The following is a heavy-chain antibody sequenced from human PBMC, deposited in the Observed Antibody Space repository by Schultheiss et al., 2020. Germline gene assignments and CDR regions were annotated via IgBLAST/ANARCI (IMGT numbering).Heavy chain of an antibody. D-gene: IGHD5-18*01. V-gene: IGHV4-34*01. J-gene: IGHJ6*02. Sequence: SQTLSLTCTVSGGSISSYYWSWIRQPPGKGLEWIGEINHSGSTNYNPSLKSRVTISVDKSKNQFSLKLSSVTAADTAVYYCARVPEYSYGPYYYYYGMDVWGQGTTVTVSS. CDR2: INHSGST. CDR3: ARVPEYSYGPYYYYYGMDV. CDR1: GGSISSYY.